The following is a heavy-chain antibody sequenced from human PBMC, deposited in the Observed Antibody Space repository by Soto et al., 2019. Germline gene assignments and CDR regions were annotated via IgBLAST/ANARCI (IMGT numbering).Heavy chain of an antibody. CDR1: GFTFSSYA. V-gene: IGHV3-30-3*01. CDR2: ISYDGSNK. J-gene: IGHJ3*02. D-gene: IGHD1-1*01. CDR3: ARDKQRYNWNGDAFDI. Sequence: PGGSLRLSCAASGFTFSSYAMHWVRQAPGKGLEWVAVISYDGSNKYYADSVKGRFTISRDNSKNTLYLQMNSLRAEDTAVYYCARDKQRYNWNGDAFDIWGQGTMVTVSS.